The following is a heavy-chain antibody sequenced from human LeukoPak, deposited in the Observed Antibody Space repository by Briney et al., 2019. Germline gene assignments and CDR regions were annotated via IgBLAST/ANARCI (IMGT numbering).Heavy chain of an antibody. Sequence: GGSLRLSCAASGFTFSSYEMNWVRQAPGKGLEWVSYISSSGSTIYYADSVKGRFTISRDNAKNSLYLQMNSLRAEDTAVYYCARDKPIAVVPRPFDIWGQGTMVTVSS. CDR1: GFTFSSYE. D-gene: IGHD6-19*01. V-gene: IGHV3-48*03. CDR3: ARDKPIAVVPRPFDI. J-gene: IGHJ3*02. CDR2: ISSSGSTI.